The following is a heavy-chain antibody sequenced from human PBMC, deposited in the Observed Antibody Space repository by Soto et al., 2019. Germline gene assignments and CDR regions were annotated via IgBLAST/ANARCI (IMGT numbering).Heavy chain of an antibody. D-gene: IGHD6-6*01. CDR2: INHSGST. J-gene: IGHJ4*02. CDR1: GGSFSGYY. Sequence: SETLSLTCAVYGGSFSGYYWSWIRQPPGKGLEWIGEINHSGSTNYNPSLKSRVTISVDTSKNQFSLKLSSVTAADTAVYYCARGPASAARRLYYFDYWGQGTLVTVSS. CDR3: ARGPASAARRLYYFDY. V-gene: IGHV4-34*01.